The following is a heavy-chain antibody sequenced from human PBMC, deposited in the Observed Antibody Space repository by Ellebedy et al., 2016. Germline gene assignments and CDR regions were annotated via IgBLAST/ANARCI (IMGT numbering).Heavy chain of an antibody. CDR2: ITGDTGTT. CDR3: VKGASSGSWVTMEY. CDR1: GFSVSSNY. D-gene: IGHD6-13*01. V-gene: IGHV3-23*01. Sequence: GESLKISCVVSGFSVSSNYLSWVRQAPGKGLEWVSAITGDTGTTYYADSVKGRFTISRDDSRNTLYLQMNSLRVEDTALYYCVKGASSGSWVTMEYWGQGALVTVSS. J-gene: IGHJ4*02.